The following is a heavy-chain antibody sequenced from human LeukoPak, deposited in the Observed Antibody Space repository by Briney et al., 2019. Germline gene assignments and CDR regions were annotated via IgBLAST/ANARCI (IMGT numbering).Heavy chain of an antibody. CDR1: GFTFSSYG. CDR2: IRYDGSNK. D-gene: IGHD3-10*01. CDR3: AKGSGSYYNLGAFDI. Sequence: PGGSLRLSCAASGFTFSSYGMHWVRQAPGKGLEWVAFIRYDGSNKYYADSVKGRFTISRDNSKNTLYLQMNSLRAEDTAVYYCAKGSGSYYNLGAFDIWGQGTMVTVSS. V-gene: IGHV3-30*02. J-gene: IGHJ3*02.